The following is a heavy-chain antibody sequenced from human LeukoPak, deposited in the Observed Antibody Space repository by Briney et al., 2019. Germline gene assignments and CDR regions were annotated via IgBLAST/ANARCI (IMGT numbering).Heavy chain of an antibody. V-gene: IGHV4-30-2*01. J-gene: IGHJ4*02. CDR3: ARDLSYDSSGPAEYFDY. Sequence: SQTLSLTCTVSGGSISSGGYYWSWIRQPPGKGLEWIGYIYHSGSTYYNPSLKSRVTISVDTSKNQFSLKLSSVTAADTAVYYCARDLSYDSSGPAEYFDYWGQGTLVTVSS. D-gene: IGHD3-22*01. CDR2: IYHSGST. CDR1: GGSISSGGYY.